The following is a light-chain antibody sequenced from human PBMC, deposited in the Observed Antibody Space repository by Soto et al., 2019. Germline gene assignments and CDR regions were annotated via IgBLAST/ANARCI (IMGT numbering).Light chain of an antibody. CDR1: QSISSY. V-gene: IGKV1-39*01. Sequence: DIQMAQSPSSLSASVGDRVTITCRASQSISSYLNWYQQKPGTAPKVLIYAASSLQSGVPSRFSGSGSGTDFNLTISSVQPEDFASYYCQQSYSTPRTFGQGTKVEIK. CDR2: AAS. J-gene: IGKJ1*01. CDR3: QQSYSTPRT.